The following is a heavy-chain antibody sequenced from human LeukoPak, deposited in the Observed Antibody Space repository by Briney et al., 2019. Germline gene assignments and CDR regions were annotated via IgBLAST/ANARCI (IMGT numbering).Heavy chain of an antibody. CDR2: INPADSNT. CDR3: ARGSGWADY. V-gene: IGHV5-10-1*01. J-gene: IGHJ4*02. D-gene: IGHD6-19*01. CDR1: GYTFTNNW. Sequence: GESLKISCKGSGYTFTNNWISWVRQMPGKGLEWVGRINPADSNTNYSPSFQGHVTISADKSVSTAYLQWNSLKASDSAIYYCARGSGWADYWGQGTLVTVSS.